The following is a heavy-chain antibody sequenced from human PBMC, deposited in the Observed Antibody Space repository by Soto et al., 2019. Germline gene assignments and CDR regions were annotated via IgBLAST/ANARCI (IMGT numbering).Heavy chain of an antibody. D-gene: IGHD3-22*01. J-gene: IGHJ4*02. CDR1: GGSISSSSYY. V-gene: IGHV4-39*01. CDR3: ARVVYDSSGYSFAYYFDY. Sequence: SETLSLTCTVSGGSISSSSYYWGWIRQPPGKGLEWIGSIYYSGSTYYNPSLKSRVTISVDTSKNQFSLKLSSVTAADTAVYYCARVVYDSSGYSFAYYFDYWGQGTLVTVSS. CDR2: IYYSGST.